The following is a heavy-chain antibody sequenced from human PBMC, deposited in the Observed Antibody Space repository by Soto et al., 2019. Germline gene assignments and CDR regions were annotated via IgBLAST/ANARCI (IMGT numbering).Heavy chain of an antibody. V-gene: IGHV4-4*02. Sequence: SETLSLTCAVSGGSISSSNWWSWVRQPPGKGLEWIGEIYHSGSTNYNPSLKSRVTISVDKSKNQFSLKLSSVTAADTAVYYCASPLRGVDDAFDIWGQGTMVTVSS. CDR3: ASPLRGVDDAFDI. CDR1: GGSISSSNW. J-gene: IGHJ3*02. D-gene: IGHD3-10*01. CDR2: IYHSGST.